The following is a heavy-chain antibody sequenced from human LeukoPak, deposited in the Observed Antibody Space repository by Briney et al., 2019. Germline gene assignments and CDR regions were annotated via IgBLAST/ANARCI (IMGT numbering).Heavy chain of an antibody. CDR3: ARGILWFGELFPVDY. V-gene: IGHV3-7*01. CDR2: IKPDGSER. Sequence: GGSLRLSCAASGFPFTTYWMSWVRQAPGKGLEWLANIKPDGSERYYVDSVKGRFTISRDNAGDSLSLQMNSLRAEDTAVYYCARGILWFGELFPVDYWGQGTLVTVSS. J-gene: IGHJ4*02. D-gene: IGHD3-10*01. CDR1: GFPFTTYW.